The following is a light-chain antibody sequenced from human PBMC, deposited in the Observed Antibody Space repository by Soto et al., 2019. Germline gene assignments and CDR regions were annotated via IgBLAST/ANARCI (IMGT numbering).Light chain of an antibody. V-gene: IGLV2-14*01. CDR1: SSDVGAYNY. CDR3: SSYTSSSTLV. J-gene: IGLJ3*02. Sequence: QSALTQPASVSGSPGQSITFSCTGTSSDVGAYNYVSWYQQHPGKAPKLMIYEVSNRPSGVSNRFSGSKSGNTASLTISGLRAEDEADYYCSSYTSSSTLVFGGGTQLTVL. CDR2: EVS.